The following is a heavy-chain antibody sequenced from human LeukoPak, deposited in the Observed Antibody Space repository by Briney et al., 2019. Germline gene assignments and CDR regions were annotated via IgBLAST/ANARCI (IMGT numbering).Heavy chain of an antibody. Sequence: ASVKVSCKASGFRFTGYWMHWVRQAPGQGLEWMGIIDPSGHITNSAQKFQGRLTATRDTPTSTVYMELSSLRSDDTAVYYCVRDNSIADRGWWFDPWGQGTLVTVSS. CDR1: GFRFTGYW. CDR2: IDPSGHIT. D-gene: IGHD1-14*01. CDR3: VRDNSIADRGWWFDP. J-gene: IGHJ5*02. V-gene: IGHV1-46*01.